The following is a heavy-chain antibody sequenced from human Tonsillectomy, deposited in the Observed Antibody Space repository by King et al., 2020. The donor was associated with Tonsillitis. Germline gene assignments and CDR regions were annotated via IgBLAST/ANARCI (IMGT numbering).Heavy chain of an antibody. V-gene: IGHV4-59*01. Sequence: QLQESGPGLVKPSETLSLTCTVSGGSISSYYWSWIRQPPGKGLEWIGYIHYSGSTNYNPSLKSRVTISIDTSKNQFSLNLSSVTAADTAVYYCARGDSDFWSGLGAFDIWGQGTMVTVSS. CDR3: ARGDSDFWSGLGAFDI. CDR1: GGSISSYY. J-gene: IGHJ3*02. CDR2: IHYSGST. D-gene: IGHD3-3*01.